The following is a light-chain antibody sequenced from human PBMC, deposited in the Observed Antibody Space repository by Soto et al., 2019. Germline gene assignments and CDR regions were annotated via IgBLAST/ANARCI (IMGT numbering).Light chain of an antibody. CDR3: QQCGSSPWT. J-gene: IGKJ1*01. CDR2: TVS. V-gene: IGKV3-20*01. CDR1: QTISSNF. Sequence: EIVLTQSPGTLSLSPGDTATLSCRASQTISSNFLAWYQQKPGQAPRLLMYTVSTRATGVPDRFSGSGSGTDFTLTITRLETDDFAVYYFQQCGSSPWTFGQGTKVEIK.